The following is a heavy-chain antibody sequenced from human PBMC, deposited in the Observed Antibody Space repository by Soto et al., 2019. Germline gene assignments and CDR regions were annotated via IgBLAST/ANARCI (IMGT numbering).Heavy chain of an antibody. Sequence: GPSVKVSCKASGYTFTGYYMHWVRQAPGQGLEWMGWINPNSGGTNYAQKFQGWVTMTRDTSISTAYMELSRLRSDDTAVYYCARDMGIVGATYYYYGMDVWGQGTTVTVSS. CDR2: INPNSGGT. J-gene: IGHJ6*02. V-gene: IGHV1-2*04. CDR1: GYTFTGYY. CDR3: ARDMGIVGATYYYYGMDV. D-gene: IGHD1-26*01.